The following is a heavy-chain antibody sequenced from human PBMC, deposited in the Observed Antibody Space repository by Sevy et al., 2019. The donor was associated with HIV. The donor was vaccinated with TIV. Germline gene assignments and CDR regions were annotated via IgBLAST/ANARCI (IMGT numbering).Heavy chain of an antibody. V-gene: IGHV1-69*13. CDR1: GGTFSSYA. J-gene: IGHJ4*02. D-gene: IGHD5-12*01. CDR3: AFLQGGRDGYNFDY. CDR2: IIPIFSTA. Sequence: ASVKVSCKASGGTFSSYAISWVRQAPRQGLEWMGGIIPIFSTANYAQKFQGRVTITADESTSTAYMELSSLRSEDTAVYYCAFLQGGRDGYNFDYWGQGTLVTVSS.